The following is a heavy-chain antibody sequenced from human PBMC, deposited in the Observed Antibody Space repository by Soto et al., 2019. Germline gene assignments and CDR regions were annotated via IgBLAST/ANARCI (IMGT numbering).Heavy chain of an antibody. J-gene: IGHJ5*02. V-gene: IGHV4-61*03. CDR1: GASVSSGTYY. CDR3: ARGAGFSYASTWFDI. CDR2: IYYTGST. D-gene: IGHD5-18*01. Sequence: QVQLQESGPGLVKPSETLSLTCTVFGASVSSGTYYWSWIGQAPGKGLEWVGHIYYTGSTNYNPSLNNRVTISVDTSKNHFSLQLTSVTAADTAVYYCARGAGFSYASTWFDIWGQGTLVTVSS.